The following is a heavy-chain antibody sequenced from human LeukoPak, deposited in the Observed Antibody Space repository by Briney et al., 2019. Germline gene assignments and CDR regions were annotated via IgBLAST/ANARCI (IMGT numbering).Heavy chain of an antibody. CDR2: ICPDGTNT. D-gene: IGHD4-11*01. J-gene: IGHJ4*02. V-gene: IGHV3-33*06. Sequence: GGSLRLSCAPPGFTSSPNALTWVRQAPGKGRDWVAVICPDGTNTYYGDPVKGRFTISRDNFQRTVYLQMNSLRAEDTAVYYCAKDAQRGFDYSNSLDKWGQGTLVTVSS. CDR3: AKDAQRGFDYSNSLDK. CDR1: GFTSSPNA.